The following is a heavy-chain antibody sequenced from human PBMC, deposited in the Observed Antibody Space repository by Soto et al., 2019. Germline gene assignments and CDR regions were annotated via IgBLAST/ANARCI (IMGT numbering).Heavy chain of an antibody. V-gene: IGHV4-34*01. CDR3: ARGLKRFLDRAPIYYYYGMDV. Sequence: SETLSLTCAVYGGSFSGYYWSWIRQPPGKGLEWIGEINHSGSTNYNPSLKSRVTISVDTSKNQFSLKLSSVTAADTAVYYCARGLKRFLDRAPIYYYYGMDVWGQGTTVTSP. D-gene: IGHD3-3*01. CDR1: GGSFSGYY. CDR2: INHSGST. J-gene: IGHJ6*02.